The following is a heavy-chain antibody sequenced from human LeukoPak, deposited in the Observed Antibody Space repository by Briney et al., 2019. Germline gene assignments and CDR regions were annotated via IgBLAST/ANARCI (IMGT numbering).Heavy chain of an antibody. J-gene: IGHJ4*02. V-gene: IGHV3-23*01. CDR2: ISGSGGST. D-gene: IGHD3-10*01. CDR1: GFTFRSYG. CDR3: AKGERGLLWFGELFYYFEY. Sequence: GGTLRLSCAASGFTFRSYGMSWVRQAPGKGLEWVSGISGSGGSTYYADSVKGRFNISRDNSKNTLYLQMNSLRAEDTAVYYCAKGERGLLWFGELFYYFEYWGQGILVTVSS.